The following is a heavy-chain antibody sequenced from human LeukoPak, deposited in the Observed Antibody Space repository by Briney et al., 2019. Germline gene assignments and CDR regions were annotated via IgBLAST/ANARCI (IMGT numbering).Heavy chain of an antibody. V-gene: IGHV4-39*01. D-gene: IGHD6-13*01. Sequence: SETLSLTCTVSGGSISSSSYYWCWIRQPPGKGLEWIGSIYYSGSTYYNPSLKSRVTISVDTSKNQFSLKLSSVTAADTAVYYCARQDKSSSRYPAADYWGQGTLVTVSS. J-gene: IGHJ4*02. CDR1: GGSISSSSYY. CDR3: ARQDKSSSRYPAADY. CDR2: IYYSGST.